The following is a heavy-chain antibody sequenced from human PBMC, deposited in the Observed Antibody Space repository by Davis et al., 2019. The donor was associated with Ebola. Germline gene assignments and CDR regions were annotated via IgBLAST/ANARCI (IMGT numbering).Heavy chain of an antibody. D-gene: IGHD3-10*01. CDR1: GFTFSSYS. CDR2: ISSSSSYI. J-gene: IGHJ6*03. Sequence: GESLKISCAASGFTFSSYSMNWVRQAPGKGLEWVSSISSSSSYIYYADSVKGRFTISRDNAKNSLYLQMTSLRAEDTAVYYCARDVAANDRGLLWFREYSMDVWGQGTTVTVSS. V-gene: IGHV3-21*04. CDR3: ARDVAANDRGLLWFREYSMDV.